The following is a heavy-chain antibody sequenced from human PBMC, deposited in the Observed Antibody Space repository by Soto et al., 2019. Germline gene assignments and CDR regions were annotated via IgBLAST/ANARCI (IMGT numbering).Heavy chain of an antibody. CDR1: GGSISSYY. Sequence: SETLSLTCTVTGGSISSYYWSWIRQPPGKGLEWIGYIYYSGSTNCNPSLKSRVTISVDTSKNQFSLKLSSVTAADTAVYYCARHFWDYSNFDYWGQGTLDTVSS. V-gene: IGHV4-59*08. J-gene: IGHJ4*02. CDR2: IYYSGST. D-gene: IGHD4-4*01. CDR3: ARHFWDYSNFDY.